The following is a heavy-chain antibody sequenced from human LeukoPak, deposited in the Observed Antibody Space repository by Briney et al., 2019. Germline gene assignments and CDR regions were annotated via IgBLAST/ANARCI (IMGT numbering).Heavy chain of an antibody. CDR3: AREWEVITFGGVIVSYFDP. CDR1: GFTFTTYW. D-gene: IGHD3-16*02. Sequence: GGSLRLSCAASGFTFTTYWMSWVRQAPGKGLEWVANIKGDGSEKSYVDSVKGRFAISRDNAKNSLYLQMNSLRAEDTAVYYCAREWEVITFGGVIVSYFDPWGQGTLVTVPS. J-gene: IGHJ5*02. CDR2: IKGDGSEK. V-gene: IGHV3-7*01.